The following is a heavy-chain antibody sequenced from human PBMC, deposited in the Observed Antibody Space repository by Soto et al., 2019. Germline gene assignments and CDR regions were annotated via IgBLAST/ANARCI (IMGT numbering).Heavy chain of an antibody. J-gene: IGHJ4*02. CDR1: GFTFSSYA. Sequence: QVQLVESGGGVVQPGRSLRLSCAASGFTFSSYARHWVRQAPGKGLEWVAVISYDGRNKYYGYSVKGRFTISRDKSKNTLYRQMNSRSAEDTAVYYRARDIIDGSESYISDDGGQGTLVTVSS. CDR3: ARDIIDGSESYISDD. V-gene: IGHV3-30*04. D-gene: IGHD3-10*01. CDR2: ISYDGRNK.